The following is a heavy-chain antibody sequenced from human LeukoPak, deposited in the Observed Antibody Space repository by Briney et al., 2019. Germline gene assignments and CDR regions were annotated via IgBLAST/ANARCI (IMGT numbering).Heavy chain of an antibody. CDR1: GFTFSSYA. V-gene: IGHV3-30*04. CDR3: AREEAFYSGSYYFDY. CDR2: ISYDGSNK. D-gene: IGHD1-26*01. J-gene: IGHJ4*02. Sequence: GRSLRLSCAASGFTFSSYAMHWVRQAPGKGLEWVAVISYDGSNKYYADSVKGRFTISRDNSKNTLYLQMNSLRAEDTAVYYCAREEAFYSGSYYFDYWGQGTLVTVPS.